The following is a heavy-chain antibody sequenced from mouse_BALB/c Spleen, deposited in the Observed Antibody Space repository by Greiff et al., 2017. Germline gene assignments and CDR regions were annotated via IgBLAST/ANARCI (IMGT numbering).Heavy chain of an antibody. Sequence: EVQLQESGPELVKPGASVKISCKASGYSFTGYYMHWVKQSHVKSLEWIGRINPYNGATSYNQNFKDKASLTVDKSSSTAYMELHSLTSEDSAVYYCARWDMITKAMDDWGQGTSVTVSS. CDR2: INPYNGAT. D-gene: IGHD2-4*01. CDR3: ARWDMITKAMDD. J-gene: IGHJ4*01. V-gene: IGHV1-31*01. CDR1: GYSFTGYY.